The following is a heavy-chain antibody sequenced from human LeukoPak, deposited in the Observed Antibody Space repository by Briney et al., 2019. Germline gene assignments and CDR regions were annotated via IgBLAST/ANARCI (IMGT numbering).Heavy chain of an antibody. D-gene: IGHD6-13*01. CDR2: INHSGGT. Sequence: SETLSLTCAVYGGSFSGYYWSWIRQPPGKGLEWIGEINHSGGTNYNPSLKSRVTISVDTSKNQFSLKLSSVTAADTAVYYCARGSKAAAANPGQNNWFDPWGQGTLVTVSS. CDR1: GGSFSGYY. V-gene: IGHV4-34*01. J-gene: IGHJ5*02. CDR3: ARGSKAAAANPGQNNWFDP.